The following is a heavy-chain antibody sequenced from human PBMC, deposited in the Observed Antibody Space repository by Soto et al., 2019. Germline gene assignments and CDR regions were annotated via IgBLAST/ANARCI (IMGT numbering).Heavy chain of an antibody. Sequence: SETLSLTCTVSGGSISSGGYYWSWIRQHPGKSLEWIGYIYYSGSTYYNPSLKSRVTISVDTSNNQFSLKLSSVTAADTAVNYCARCSHYGDYDWFDPWGQGTLVTVSS. CDR1: GGSISSGGYY. CDR3: ARCSHYGDYDWFDP. CDR2: IYYSGST. J-gene: IGHJ5*02. V-gene: IGHV4-31*03. D-gene: IGHD4-17*01.